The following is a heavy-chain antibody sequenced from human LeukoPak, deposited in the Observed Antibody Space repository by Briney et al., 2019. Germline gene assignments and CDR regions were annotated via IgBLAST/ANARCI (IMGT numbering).Heavy chain of an antibody. Sequence: PSETLSLTCAVYGGSFSGYYWSWIRQPPGKGLEWIGEINHSGSTNYNPSLKSRVIISVDTSKNQFSLKLSSVTAADTAVYYCARSSSTSNWFDPWGQGTLVTVSS. CDR2: INHSGST. V-gene: IGHV4-34*01. CDR3: ARSSSTSNWFDP. D-gene: IGHD2-2*01. J-gene: IGHJ5*02. CDR1: GGSFSGYY.